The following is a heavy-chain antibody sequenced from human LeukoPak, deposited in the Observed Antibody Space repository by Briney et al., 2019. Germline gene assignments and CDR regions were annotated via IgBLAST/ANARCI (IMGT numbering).Heavy chain of an antibody. D-gene: IGHD2/OR15-2a*01. Sequence: GGSLRLSCAASGFTDNNNYMIWVRQAPGKGLEWVSVIYSGGSTYYADSVKGRFTISRDNSKNTLYLQMHSLRAEDTAVYYCARDSPQNTLCVYWRRGTLVSVSS. CDR2: IYSGGST. V-gene: IGHV3-66*01. CDR1: GFTDNNNY. CDR3: ARDSPQNTLCVY. J-gene: IGHJ4*02.